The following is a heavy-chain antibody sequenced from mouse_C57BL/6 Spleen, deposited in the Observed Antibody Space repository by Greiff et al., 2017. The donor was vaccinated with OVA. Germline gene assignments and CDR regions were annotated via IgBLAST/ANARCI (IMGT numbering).Heavy chain of an antibody. V-gene: IGHV1-50*01. CDR2: IDPSDSYT. CDR1: GYTFTSYW. D-gene: IGHD1-1*01. CDR3: SRNLLITTVVAIHWYFDV. Sequence: QVQLQQPGAELVKPGASVKLSCKASGYTFTSYWMQWVKQRPGQGLEWIGEIDPSDSYTNYNQKFKGKATLTVDTSPRTAYMQLSSLTSEDSAVYYCSRNLLITTVVAIHWYFDVWGTGTTVTVSA. J-gene: IGHJ1*03.